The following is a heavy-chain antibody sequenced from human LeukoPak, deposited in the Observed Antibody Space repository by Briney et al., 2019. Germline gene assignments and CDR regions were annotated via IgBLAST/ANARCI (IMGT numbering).Heavy chain of an antibody. CDR3: ARDRSGWYYFDH. CDR1: GFSVSSYG. CDR2: ISTSGTSM. J-gene: IGHJ4*02. Sequence: GGSLRLSCAASGFSVSSYGFNWVRQAPGRGLEWVSYISTSGTSMYYADSVRGRFTVSRDNAKNSLYLQMNNLRAEDTAVYYCARDRSGWYYFDHWGQGTLVTVSS. D-gene: IGHD6-19*01. V-gene: IGHV3-48*03.